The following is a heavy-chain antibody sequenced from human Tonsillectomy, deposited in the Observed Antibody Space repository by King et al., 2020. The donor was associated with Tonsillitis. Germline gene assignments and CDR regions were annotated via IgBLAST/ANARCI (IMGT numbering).Heavy chain of an antibody. D-gene: IGHD4-11*01. CDR2: ISYEGSNK. CDR3: ARDSYSYDY. CDR1: GFTFSTYA. V-gene: IGHV3-30*04. Sequence: VQLVESGGGVVQPGRSLRLSCAASGFTFSTYAMHWVRQAPGQGLEWVAFISYEGSNKSYADSVKGRFTISRDNSENTLYLQMNSLRAEDTALYYCARDSYSYDYWGQGTLVTVSS. J-gene: IGHJ4*02.